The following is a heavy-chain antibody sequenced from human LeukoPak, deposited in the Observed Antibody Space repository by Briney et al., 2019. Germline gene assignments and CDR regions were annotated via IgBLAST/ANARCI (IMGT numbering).Heavy chain of an antibody. D-gene: IGHD5-24*01. CDR1: GGTFSSYA. CDR2: IMPIFGTA. Sequence: SVKVSCKASGGTFSSYAISWVRQAPGQGLEWMGGIMPIFGTANYAQKFQGRVTITTDESTSTAYMELSSLRSEDTAVYYCARGGAQRWLQSPGFFDYWGQGTLVTVSS. J-gene: IGHJ4*02. CDR3: ARGGAQRWLQSPGFFDY. V-gene: IGHV1-69*05.